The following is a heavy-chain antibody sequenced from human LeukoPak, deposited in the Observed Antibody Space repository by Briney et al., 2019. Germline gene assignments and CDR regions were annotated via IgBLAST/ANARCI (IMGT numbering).Heavy chain of an antibody. Sequence: ASVKVSCKASGYTFTSDYMHWVRQAPGQGLEWLGLINPSGGSTSSAQKFQGRVTLTRDTSTSTVYMELSSLRSEDTAVYYCATTLRGYYFDYWGQGTLVTVSS. CDR1: GYTFTSDY. CDR3: ATTLRGYYFDY. V-gene: IGHV1-46*01. CDR2: INPSGGST. J-gene: IGHJ4*02. D-gene: IGHD3-10*01.